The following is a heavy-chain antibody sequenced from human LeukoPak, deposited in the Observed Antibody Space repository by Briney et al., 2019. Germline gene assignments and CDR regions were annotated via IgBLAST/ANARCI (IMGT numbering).Heavy chain of an antibody. CDR2: ISSSGSTI. Sequence: GGSLRLSCAASGFTFSDYYMSWIRQAPGKGLEWVSYISSSGSTIYYADSVKGRFTISRDNAKNSLYLQMNSLRAEDMALYYCAKDYYGSGSPRGPFDYWGQGTLVTVSS. CDR1: GFTFSDYY. CDR3: AKDYYGSGSPRGPFDY. V-gene: IGHV3-11*01. J-gene: IGHJ4*02. D-gene: IGHD3-10*01.